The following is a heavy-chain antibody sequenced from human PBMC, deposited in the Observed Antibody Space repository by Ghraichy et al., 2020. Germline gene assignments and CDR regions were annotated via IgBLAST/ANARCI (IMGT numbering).Heavy chain of an antibody. Sequence: SQTLSLTCGISGDSVSSNSVAWNWIRQSPSRGLEWLGRTYYRSQWYYDYAVSVRGRITITPDTSQNQFSLQLNSVTPEDTAVYYCVRQRGALDVWGQGTMVTVSS. CDR1: GDSVSSNSVA. D-gene: IGHD1-1*01. V-gene: IGHV6-1*01. CDR2: TYYRSQWYY. CDR3: VRQRGALDV. J-gene: IGHJ3*01.